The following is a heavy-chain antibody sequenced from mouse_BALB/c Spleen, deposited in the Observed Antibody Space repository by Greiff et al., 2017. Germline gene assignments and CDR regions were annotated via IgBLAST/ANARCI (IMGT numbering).Heavy chain of an antibody. CDR1: GFTFSSYA. J-gene: IGHJ4*01. V-gene: IGHV5-6-5*01. Sequence: EVKLEESGGGLVKPGGSLKLSCAASGFTFSSYAMSWVRQTPEKRLEWVASISSGGSTYYPDSVKGRFTISRDNARNILYLQMSSLRSEDTAMYYCARGDYDLYAVDCWGQGTSVTVSS. CDR2: ISSGGST. D-gene: IGHD2-4*01. CDR3: ARGDYDLYAVDC.